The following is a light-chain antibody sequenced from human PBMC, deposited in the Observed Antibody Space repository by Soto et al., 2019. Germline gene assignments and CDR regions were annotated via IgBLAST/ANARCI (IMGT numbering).Light chain of an antibody. CDR2: ETS. CDR3: FSFTSTNTHV. CDR1: SSDFVSYKF. Sequence: SALTQPASVSVSPGQSVTISCTGTSSDFVSYKFVSWYQHHPGKVPKVIIYETSKRPSGVSDRFSGSKSGNTASLTISGLQAEDEADYYCFSFTSTNTHVFGSGTKVTVL. V-gene: IGLV2-23*01. J-gene: IGLJ1*01.